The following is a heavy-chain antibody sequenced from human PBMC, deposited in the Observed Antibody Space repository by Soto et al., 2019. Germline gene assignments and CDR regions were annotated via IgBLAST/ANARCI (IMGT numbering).Heavy chain of an antibody. D-gene: IGHD3-10*01. CDR3: ARDSWAMVRGVIIGDY. CDR2: ISAYNGNT. V-gene: IGHV1-18*01. Sequence: QVQLVQSGAEVKKPGASVKVSCKASGYTFTSYGISWVRQAPGQGLEWMGWISAYNGNTNYAQKLQGRGTMTTDKSMSTAYMELRSLRSDVTAVYYCARDSWAMVRGVIIGDYWGQGTLVTVSS. J-gene: IGHJ4*02. CDR1: GYTFTSYG.